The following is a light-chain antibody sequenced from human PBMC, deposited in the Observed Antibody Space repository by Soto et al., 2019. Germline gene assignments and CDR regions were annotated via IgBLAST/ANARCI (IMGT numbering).Light chain of an antibody. CDR2: DAS. Sequence: DIQMTQSPSSLSASVGDRVTITCRSSQTISTFLHWFQQKPGKAPNLLIYDASSLQSGVPSRFSGSGSGTDFTLTISSLQPEDFAVYYCQQYNNWPITFGQGTRLEIK. CDR3: QQYNNWPIT. J-gene: IGKJ5*01. CDR1: QTISTF. V-gene: IGKV1-39*01.